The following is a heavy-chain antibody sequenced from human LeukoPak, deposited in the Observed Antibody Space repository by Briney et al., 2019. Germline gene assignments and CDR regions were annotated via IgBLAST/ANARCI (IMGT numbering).Heavy chain of an antibody. J-gene: IGHJ1*01. D-gene: IGHD6-13*01. Sequence: GASVKVSCKASGYTLTDYYVHWVRQAPGQGLEWMGWINPNSGDTIYAQRFQGRVTMTRDTSISTAYMELSRLTSDDTAIYYCARAGIAAGQFAYFQHWGQGTLVTVSS. CDR1: GYTLTDYY. V-gene: IGHV1-2*02. CDR3: ARAGIAAGQFAYFQH. CDR2: INPNSGDT.